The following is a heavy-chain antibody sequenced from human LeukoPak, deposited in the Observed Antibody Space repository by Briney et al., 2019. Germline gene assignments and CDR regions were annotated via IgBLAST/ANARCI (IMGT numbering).Heavy chain of an antibody. CDR1: GYTFTSYG. J-gene: IGHJ4*02. CDR2: ISAYNGNT. CDR3: ARSLAGSGYYFDY. V-gene: IGHV1-18*01. Sequence: ASVKVSCKASGYTFTSYGISWVRQAPGQGLEWMGWISAYNGNTNYAQKLQGRVTMTTDTSTSTACMELRSLRSDDTAVYYCARSLAGSGYYFDYWGQGTLVTVSS.